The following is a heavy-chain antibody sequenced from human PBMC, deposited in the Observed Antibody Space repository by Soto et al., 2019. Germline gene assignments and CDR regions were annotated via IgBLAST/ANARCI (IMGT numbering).Heavy chain of an antibody. V-gene: IGHV1-2*04. D-gene: IGHD1-26*01. J-gene: IGHJ6*02. CDR2: INPNSGGT. Sequence: GASVKVSCKASGYTFTGYYMHWVRQAPGQGLEWMGWINPNSGGTNYAQKFRGWVTMTRDTSISTAYMELSRLSSDDTAVYYCARALRWGGSYPDYYYYGMDVWGQGTTVTVSS. CDR1: GYTFTGYY. CDR3: ARALRWGGSYPDYYYYGMDV.